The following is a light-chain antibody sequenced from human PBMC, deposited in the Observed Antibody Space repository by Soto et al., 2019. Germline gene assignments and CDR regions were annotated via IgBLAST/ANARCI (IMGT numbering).Light chain of an antibody. CDR1: QSVNIY. CDR3: QQYGSSGT. V-gene: IGKV3-20*01. CDR2: GGS. Sequence: EIVLTQSPATLSLSPGERATLSCRASQSVNIYLAWYQQKPGQAPRLLIYGGSNRATGIPDRFSGGGSGTDFTLTISRLEPEDFAVYYCQQYGSSGTFGQGTKVDIK. J-gene: IGKJ1*01.